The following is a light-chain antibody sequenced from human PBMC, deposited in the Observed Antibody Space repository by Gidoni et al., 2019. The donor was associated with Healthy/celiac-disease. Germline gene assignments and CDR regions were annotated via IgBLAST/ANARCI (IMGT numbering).Light chain of an antibody. CDR2: DAC. J-gene: IGKJ3*01. V-gene: IGKV3-11*01. CDR1: QSVSSY. Sequence: EIVLTQSPATLSLSPGERATLSCRASQSVSSYLAWYQQKPGQAPRLLIYDACNRATGIPARFSGSGSGTDFTLTISSLEPEDFAVYYCQQRSNWPLFTFGPXTKVDIK. CDR3: QQRSNWPLFT.